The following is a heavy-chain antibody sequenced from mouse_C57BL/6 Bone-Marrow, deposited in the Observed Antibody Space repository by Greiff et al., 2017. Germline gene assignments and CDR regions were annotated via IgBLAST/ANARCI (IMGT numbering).Heavy chain of an antibody. CDR3: ARTDGYYEMDWYFDV. Sequence: EVKLMESGGGLVQSGRSLRLSCATSGFTFSDFYMEWVRQAPGKGLEWIAASRNKANDYTTEYSASVKGRFIVSRDTSQSILYRQMNALRAEDTAMYYCARTDGYYEMDWYFDVWGTGTTVTVSS. D-gene: IGHD2-3*01. J-gene: IGHJ1*03. CDR2: SRNKANDYTT. CDR1: GFTFSDFY. V-gene: IGHV7-1*01.